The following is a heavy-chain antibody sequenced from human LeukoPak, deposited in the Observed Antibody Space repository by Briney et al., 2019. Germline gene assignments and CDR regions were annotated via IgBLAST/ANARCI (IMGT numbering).Heavy chain of an antibody. CDR1: GYSISSGYY. CDR3: ARGTRGLEWLANDAFDI. CDR2: IYHSGST. V-gene: IGHV4-38-2*01. D-gene: IGHD3-3*01. Sequence: SETLSLTCAVSGYSISSGYYWGWIRQPPGKGLEWIGSIYHSGSTYYNPSLKSRGTISVDTSKNQFSLKLSSATAADTAVYYCARGTRGLEWLANDAFDIWGQGTMVTVSS. J-gene: IGHJ3*02.